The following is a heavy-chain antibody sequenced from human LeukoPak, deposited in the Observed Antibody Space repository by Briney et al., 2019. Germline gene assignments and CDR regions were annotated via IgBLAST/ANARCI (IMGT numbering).Heavy chain of an antibody. D-gene: IGHD3-3*01. V-gene: IGHV4-31*03. CDR3: ATAILTPSGFVWHFDL. J-gene: IGHJ2*01. Sequence: TLSLTCTVSGGSISSADYYWSWIRQHPGKGLEWIGYNTYYNPSLKSRVTISVDTSKSQFSLKLTSVTAADTAVYYCATAILTPSGFVWHFDLWGRGTLVTVSS. CDR1: GGSISSADYY. CDR2: NT.